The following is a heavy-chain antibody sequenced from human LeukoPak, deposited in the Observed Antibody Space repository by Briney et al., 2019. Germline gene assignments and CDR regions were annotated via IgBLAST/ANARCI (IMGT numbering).Heavy chain of an antibody. CDR2: ITGSEAKT. V-gene: IGHV3-23*01. D-gene: IGHD3-10*01. CDR1: GFTFSIYA. J-gene: IGHJ4*02. Sequence: PGGSLRLSCAVSGFTFSIYAMSWVRQAPGKGLEWVSSITGSEAKTYHADSVMGRFTISGDNSKNTFYLQMNSLRVEDTAVYFCARANSYASGSLINWGQGTPVIVSS. CDR3: ARANSYASGSLIN.